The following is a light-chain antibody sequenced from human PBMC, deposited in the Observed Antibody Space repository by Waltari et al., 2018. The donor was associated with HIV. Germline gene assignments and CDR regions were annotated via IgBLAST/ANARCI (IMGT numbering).Light chain of an antibody. CDR3: QVWASNSAYVV. J-gene: IGLJ2*01. V-gene: IGLV3-21*02. CDR1: KIGYRS. CDR2: DDT. Sequence: YELTQPPSVSVAPGQTATITCGGDKIGYRSVHWYQQKAGQAPVLVFYDDTDRPSGIPERFSGSKSGNTATLTISRVEAGDEADYYCQVWASNSAYVVFGGRTKLTVL.